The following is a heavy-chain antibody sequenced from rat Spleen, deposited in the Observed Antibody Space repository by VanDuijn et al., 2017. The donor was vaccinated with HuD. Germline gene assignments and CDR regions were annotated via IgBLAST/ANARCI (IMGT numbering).Heavy chain of an antibody. D-gene: IGHD4-3*01. CDR3: ARHLREASGVMDV. CDR2: IWSGGST. V-gene: IGHV2-4*01. Sequence: QVQLKESGPDLVQPSQTLSLTCTVSGFSLTSYGVNWVRQPPGKGLEWIGAIWSGGSTDYNSALKSRLSISRDTSKSQVFLKMYSLQPEDTGTYYCARHLREASGVMDVWGQGVMVTVSS. J-gene: IGHJ2*01. CDR1: GFSLTSYG.